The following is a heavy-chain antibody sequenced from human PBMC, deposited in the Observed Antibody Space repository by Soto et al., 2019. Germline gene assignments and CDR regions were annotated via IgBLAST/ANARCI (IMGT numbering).Heavy chain of an antibody. CDR2: IIPIFGTA. CDR1: GGTFSSYA. CDR3: ARSGSSWNLREFDY. V-gene: IGHV1-69*06. D-gene: IGHD6-13*01. J-gene: IGHJ4*02. Sequence: SVKVSCKASGGTFSSYAISWVRQAPGQGLEWMGGIIPIFGTANYAQKFQGRVTITADKSTSTAYMELSSLRSEDTAVYYCARSGSSWNLREFDYWGQGTLVTVSS.